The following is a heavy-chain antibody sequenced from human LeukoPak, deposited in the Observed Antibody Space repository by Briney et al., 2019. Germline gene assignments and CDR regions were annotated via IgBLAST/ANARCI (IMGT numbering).Heavy chain of an antibody. D-gene: IGHD3-22*01. CDR3: ARSDYYDSSGYRFDY. V-gene: IGHV3-33*01. CDR2: IWYDGSNK. Sequence: GGSLRLSCAASGFTFSSYGMHWVRQAPGKGPEWVAVIWYDGSNKYYADSVKGRFTISRDNSKNTLYLQMNSLRAEDTAVYYCARSDYYDSSGYRFDYWGQGTLVTVSS. J-gene: IGHJ4*02. CDR1: GFTFSSYG.